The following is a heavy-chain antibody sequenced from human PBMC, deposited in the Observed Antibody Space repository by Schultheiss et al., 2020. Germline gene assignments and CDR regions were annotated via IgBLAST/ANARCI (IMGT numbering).Heavy chain of an antibody. CDR3: ARVYSGSHSRGGYYHGMDV. CDR2: IYYSGST. J-gene: IGHJ6*04. Sequence: SATLSLTCTVSGGSISSGGYYWSWIRQHPGKGLEWIGYIYYSGSTYYNPSLKSRVTISVDTSKNQFSLKLSSVTAADTAVYYCARVYSGSHSRGGYYHGMDVWGKGTTVTVSS. CDR1: GGSISSGGYY. V-gene: IGHV4-31*03. D-gene: IGHD5-12*01.